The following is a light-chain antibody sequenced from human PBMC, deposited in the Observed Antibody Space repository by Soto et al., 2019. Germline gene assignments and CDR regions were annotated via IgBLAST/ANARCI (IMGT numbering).Light chain of an antibody. CDR2: GAS. Sequence: EIVLTQSPVTLSLSPGERATLSCMASQGVSSNYLAWYQQKPGQAPRLLIYGASSRATGIPDRFSGSGSGPDFTLTISRLEPEDFAVYYCQQYGSSPRTFGQGTKLEIK. CDR1: QGVSSNY. J-gene: IGKJ2*01. CDR3: QQYGSSPRT. V-gene: IGKV3-20*01.